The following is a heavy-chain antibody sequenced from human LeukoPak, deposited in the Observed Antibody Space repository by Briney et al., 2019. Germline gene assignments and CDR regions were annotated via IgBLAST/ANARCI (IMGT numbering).Heavy chain of an antibody. CDR1: GYTFTSYT. D-gene: IGHD3-22*01. Sequence: ASVKVSCKASGYTFTSYTIHWVRQAPGQRLEWVGWINAGNGNTKYSQEFQDRVTITRDTSASTAYMELRSLRSDDTAVYYCARMYYYDRGYFDYWGQGTLVTVSS. V-gene: IGHV1-3*01. CDR2: INAGNGNT. J-gene: IGHJ4*02. CDR3: ARMYYYDRGYFDY.